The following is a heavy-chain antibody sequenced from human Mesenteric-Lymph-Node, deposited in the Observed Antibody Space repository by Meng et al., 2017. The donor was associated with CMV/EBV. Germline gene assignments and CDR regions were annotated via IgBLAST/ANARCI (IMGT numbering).Heavy chain of an antibody. CDR3: AKSDRAAIGPFDY. J-gene: IGHJ4*02. Sequence: SLKISCAASGFTFDDYAMHWVRQAPGKGLEWVSGISWNSGTIGYADSVKGRFTISRDNSKNTLYLQMNSLRAEDTAVYYCAKSDRAAIGPFDYWGQGTLVTVSS. CDR2: ISWNSGTI. V-gene: IGHV3-9*01. D-gene: IGHD2-2*02. CDR1: GFTFDDYA.